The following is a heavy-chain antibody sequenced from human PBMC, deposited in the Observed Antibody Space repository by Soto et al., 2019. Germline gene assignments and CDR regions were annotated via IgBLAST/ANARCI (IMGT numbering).Heavy chain of an antibody. CDR3: ARGLLYLYGMDV. Sequence: EVQLVESGGGLVQPGGSLRLSCAASGFTFSSYWMHWVRQAQGKGLVWVSRINNAGSIRNYADSVKGRFTISRDNAKNTVYLQMNSLRAEDTAVYYCARGLLYLYGMDVWGQGTTVTVSS. V-gene: IGHV3-74*01. D-gene: IGHD2-8*01. J-gene: IGHJ6*02. CDR1: GFTFSSYW. CDR2: INNAGSIR.